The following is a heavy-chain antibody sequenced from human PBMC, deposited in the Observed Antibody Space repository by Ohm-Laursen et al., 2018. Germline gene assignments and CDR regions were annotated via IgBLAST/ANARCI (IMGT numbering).Heavy chain of an antibody. CDR3: ATYSGTGDAFDI. J-gene: IGHJ3*02. Sequence: SLRLSCTASGFTFSTYSMNWVRQAPGKGLEWVSYISSRSSTIYYADSVKGRFTISRDNAQNSLYLQMNSLRAEDTAVYYCATYSGTGDAFDIWGQGTMVTVSS. V-gene: IGHV3-48*01. D-gene: IGHD1-26*01. CDR2: ISSRSSTI. CDR1: GFTFSTYS.